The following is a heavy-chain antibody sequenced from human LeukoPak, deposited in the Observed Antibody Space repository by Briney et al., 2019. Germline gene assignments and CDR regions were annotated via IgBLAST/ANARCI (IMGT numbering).Heavy chain of an antibody. Sequence: GGSLRLSYAASGFTFSSHAMSWVRQAPGKGLEWVSAITGSGISTYYADSVKGRFTISRDNPKNTLYLQMNSLRPEDTAVYYCAREVNAANSEAFFDYRGQGTLVTVSS. CDR1: GFTFSSHA. V-gene: IGHV3-23*01. D-gene: IGHD4-23*01. CDR2: ITGSGIST. J-gene: IGHJ4*02. CDR3: AREVNAANSEAFFDY.